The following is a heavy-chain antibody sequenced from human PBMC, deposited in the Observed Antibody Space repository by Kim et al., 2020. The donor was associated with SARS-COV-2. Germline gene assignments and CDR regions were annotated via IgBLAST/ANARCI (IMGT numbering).Heavy chain of an antibody. CDR1: GFTFSNAW. CDR3: TTAHPIRATAIPYYFDY. Sequence: GGSLRLSCAASGFTFSNAWMSWVRQAPGKGLEWVGRIKSKSSGGTTDYAAPVKGRFTITRYDSTNTLYLQMNSLKTEDTAVYYCTTAHPIRATAIPYYFDYWGQGTLVTVSS. V-gene: IGHV3-15*01. CDR2: IKSKSSGGTT. J-gene: IGHJ4*02. D-gene: IGHD2-2*02.